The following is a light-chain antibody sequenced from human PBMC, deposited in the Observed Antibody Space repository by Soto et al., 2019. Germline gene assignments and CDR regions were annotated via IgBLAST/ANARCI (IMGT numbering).Light chain of an antibody. CDR2: AAS. CDR1: RGISSY. V-gene: IGKV1-8*01. CDR3: QQYYSYPYT. Sequence: AIRMTQSPSSLSASTGDRVTITCRASRGISSYLAWYQQKPGKAPKLLIYAASTLQSGVPSRFSGSGSGTDFTLTSSCLQSEDFATYYCQQYYSYPYTFGQGTKLEIK. J-gene: IGKJ2*01.